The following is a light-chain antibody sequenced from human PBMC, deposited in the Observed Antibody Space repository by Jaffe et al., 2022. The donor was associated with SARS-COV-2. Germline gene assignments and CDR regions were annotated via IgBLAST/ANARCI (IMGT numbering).Light chain of an antibody. Sequence: EIVLTQSPGTLSLSPGERATLSCRASQSVSSSYLAWYQQKPGQAPRLLIYGASSRATGIPDRFSGSGSGTDFTLTISRLEPEDFAVYYCQLLNTFGQGTKLEIK. CDR2: GAS. CDR3: QLLNT. V-gene: IGKV3-20*01. J-gene: IGKJ2*01. CDR1: QSVSSSY.